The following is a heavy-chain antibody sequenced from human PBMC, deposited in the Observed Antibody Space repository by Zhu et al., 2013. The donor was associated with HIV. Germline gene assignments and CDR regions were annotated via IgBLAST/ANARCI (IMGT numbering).Heavy chain of an antibody. V-gene: IGHV4-4*02. Sequence: VQLLESGGGLVQPGGSLRLSCAASGFTFSSYAMSWVRQAPGKGLEWIGQIHQNGSTNYNPSLKSRLTISVEKSKNQFSLRLNSVTAADTAVYYCARDLRYGSGSYYRQFDCWGQGTLVIVSS. CDR2: IHQNGST. J-gene: IGHJ4*02. CDR3: ARDLRYGSGSYYRQFDC. D-gene: IGHD3-10*01. CDR1: GFTFSSYAM.